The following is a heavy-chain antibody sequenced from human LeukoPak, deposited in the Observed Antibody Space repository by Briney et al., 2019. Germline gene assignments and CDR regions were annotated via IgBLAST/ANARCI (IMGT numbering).Heavy chain of an antibody. CDR1: GGSISSGSYY. J-gene: IGHJ6*03. V-gene: IGHV4-61*02. CDR3: ARVYSSSPYYYYYYMDV. D-gene: IGHD6-6*01. CDR2: IYTSGST. Sequence: SGTLSLTCTVSGGSISSGSYYWSWIRQPAGKGLEWIGRIYTSGSTNYNPSLKSRVTISVDTSKNQFSLKLSSVTAADTAVYYCARVYSSSPYYYYYYMDVWGKGTTVTVSS.